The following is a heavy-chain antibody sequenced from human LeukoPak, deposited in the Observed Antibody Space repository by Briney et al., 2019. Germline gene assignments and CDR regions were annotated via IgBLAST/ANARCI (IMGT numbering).Heavy chain of an antibody. CDR1: GGSISFYY. J-gene: IGHJ5*02. V-gene: IGHV4-4*09. CDR2: IFTSGST. CDR3: ARETYVDGGFDP. Sequence: KPSETLSLTCTVSGGSISFYYWSWIRQPPGKRLEWIGYIFTSGSTSYNPSLKSRVTMSVDTSKNQFSLKLSSVTAADTAVYYCARETYVDGGFDPWGQGTLVTVSS. D-gene: IGHD3-10*02.